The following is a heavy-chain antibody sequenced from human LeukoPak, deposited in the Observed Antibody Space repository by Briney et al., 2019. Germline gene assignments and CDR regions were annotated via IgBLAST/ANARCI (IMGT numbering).Heavy chain of an antibody. D-gene: IGHD6-13*01. CDR1: GGSFSGYY. V-gene: IGHV4-34*01. J-gene: IGHJ6*03. Sequence: SETLSLTCAVYGGSFSGYYWSWIRQPPGKGLEWIGEINHSGSTDYNPSLKSRVTISVDTSKNQFSLKLSSVTAADTAVYYCARTTEAHSWRTRYYDYYMDVWGKGTTVTVSS. CDR2: INHSGST. CDR3: ARTTEAHSWRTRYYDYYMDV.